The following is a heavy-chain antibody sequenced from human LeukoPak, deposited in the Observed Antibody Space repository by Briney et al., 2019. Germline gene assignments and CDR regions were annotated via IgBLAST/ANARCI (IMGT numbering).Heavy chain of an antibody. D-gene: IGHD5-12*01. CDR1: GFTFSDYY. J-gene: IGHJ4*02. Sequence: GGSLRLSCAASGFTFSDYYMSWIRQAPGKGLEWVSYISSSGSTIYYADSVEGRFTISRDNAKNSLYLQMNSLRAEDTAVYYCARRGYSARKEDHAFDYWGQGTLVTVSS. CDR2: ISSSGSTI. V-gene: IGHV3-11*01. CDR3: ARRGYSARKEDHAFDY.